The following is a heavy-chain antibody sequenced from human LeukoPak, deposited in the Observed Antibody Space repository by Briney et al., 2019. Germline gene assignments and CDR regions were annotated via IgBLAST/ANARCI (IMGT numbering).Heavy chain of an antibody. CDR3: ARGSDSSGPGFDP. D-gene: IGHD3-22*01. Sequence: SVKVSCKASGGTFSSYTISWVRQAPGQGLEWMGRIIPILGIANYTQKFQGRVTITADKSTSTAYMELSSLRSEDTAVYYCARGSDSSGPGFDPWGQGTLVTVSS. V-gene: IGHV1-69*02. J-gene: IGHJ5*02. CDR1: GGTFSSYT. CDR2: IIPILGIA.